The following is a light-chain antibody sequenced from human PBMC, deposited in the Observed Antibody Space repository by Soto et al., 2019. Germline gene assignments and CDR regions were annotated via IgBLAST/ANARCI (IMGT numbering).Light chain of an antibody. Sequence: EIVMTQSPATLSVSPGERATLSCRASQSVSTNLAWYQHKPGQAPRLLIYGASTRATGIPARFSGSGYGTEFNLTISSLQSEDFAVYYCQQHDNWPPWTFGQGTKVEIK. CDR2: GAS. V-gene: IGKV3-15*01. CDR3: QQHDNWPPWT. CDR1: QSVSTN. J-gene: IGKJ1*01.